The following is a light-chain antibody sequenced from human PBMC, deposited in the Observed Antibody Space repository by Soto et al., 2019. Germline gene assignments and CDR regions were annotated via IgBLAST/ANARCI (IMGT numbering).Light chain of an antibody. CDR1: QSVSSY. J-gene: IGKJ5*01. Sequence: EIVMTHSPATLSVSPGERATLSCRASQSVSSYLAWYQQKPGQAPRLLIYDASNRATGIPARFSGSGSGTDFTLTINSLEPEDSAVYYCQQRSNWPSITFGQGTRLEIK. V-gene: IGKV3-11*01. CDR3: QQRSNWPSIT. CDR2: DAS.